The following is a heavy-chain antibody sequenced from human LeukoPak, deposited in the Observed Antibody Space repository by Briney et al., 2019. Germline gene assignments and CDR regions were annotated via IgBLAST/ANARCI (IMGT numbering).Heavy chain of an antibody. D-gene: IGHD3-22*01. V-gene: IGHV4-39*02. J-gene: IGHJ4*02. Sequence: SETLSLTCTVSGGSISSSSYYWGWIRQPPGKGLEWIGSIYYSASTEYNPSRKGRFTISVDTSKNQFSLKLSSLTAADTAVYYCARDSSGYYPFDYWGQGTLVTVSS. CDR2: IYYSAST. CDR1: GGSISSSSYY. CDR3: ARDSSGYYPFDY.